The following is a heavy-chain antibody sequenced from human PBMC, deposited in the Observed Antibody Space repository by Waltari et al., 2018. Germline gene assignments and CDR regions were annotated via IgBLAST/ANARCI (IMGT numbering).Heavy chain of an antibody. V-gene: IGHV4-59*01. CDR2: IYYIGRT. CDR1: GGSISSYY. Sequence: QVQLQESGPGLVKPSATLSLTCTVSGGSISSYYWSWTRQPPGKGLEWSGYIYYIGRTNYNPPLKSRVTIAVDTSKNQFSLKLSSVTAADTAVYYCALQGWGATTRDYWGQGTLVTVSS. D-gene: IGHD1-26*01. J-gene: IGHJ4*02. CDR3: ALQGWGATTRDY.